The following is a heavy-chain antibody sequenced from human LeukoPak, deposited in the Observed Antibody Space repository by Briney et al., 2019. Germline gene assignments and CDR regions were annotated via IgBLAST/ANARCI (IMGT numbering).Heavy chain of an antibody. J-gene: IGHJ5*02. Sequence: ASVTVSCMASGYTFTGYYMHWVRQAPGQGLEWMGWINPNSGGTNYAQKFQGRVTMTRDTSISTAYMELSRLRSDDTAVYYCAREWELLTNWFDPWGQGTLVTVSS. D-gene: IGHD1-26*01. CDR3: AREWELLTNWFDP. CDR2: INPNSGGT. CDR1: GYTFTGYY. V-gene: IGHV1-2*02.